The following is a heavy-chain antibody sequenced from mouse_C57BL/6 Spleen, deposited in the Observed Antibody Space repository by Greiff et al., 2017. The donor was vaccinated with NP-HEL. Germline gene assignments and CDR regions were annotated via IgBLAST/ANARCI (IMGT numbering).Heavy chain of an antibody. D-gene: IGHD1-1*01. V-gene: IGHV1-15*01. CDR1: GYTFTDYE. CDR3: TRYYGSSYCDY. CDR2: IDPETGGT. J-gene: IGHJ2*01. Sequence: QVQLQQSGAELVRPGASVTLSCKASGYTFTDYEMHWVKQTPVHGLEWIGAIDPETGGTAYNQKFKGKAILTADKSSSTAYMELRSLTSEDSAVYYCTRYYGSSYCDYWGQGTTLTVSS.